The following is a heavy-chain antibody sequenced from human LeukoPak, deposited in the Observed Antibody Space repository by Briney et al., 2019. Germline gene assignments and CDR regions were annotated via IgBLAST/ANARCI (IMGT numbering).Heavy chain of an antibody. D-gene: IGHD6-19*01. Sequence: GGSLRLSCAASGFTFSSYWMHWVRQTPGKGLVWVSRINSDGINTDYADSVKGRFTISRDNAKNTLYLQMNSLRAEDTAVYYCARRSAVAGTVDYWGQGTLVTVSS. V-gene: IGHV3-74*01. CDR2: INSDGINT. CDR1: GFTFSSYW. CDR3: ARRSAVAGTVDY. J-gene: IGHJ4*02.